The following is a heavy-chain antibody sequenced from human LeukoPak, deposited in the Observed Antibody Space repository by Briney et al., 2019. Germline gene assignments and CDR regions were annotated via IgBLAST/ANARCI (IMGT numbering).Heavy chain of an antibody. CDR2: ISAYNGNT. Sequence: ASVKVSCKASGYTFTGYYMHWVRQAPGQGLEWMGWISAYNGNTNYAQKLQGRVTMTTDTSTSTAYMELRSLRSDDTAVYYCARGKGVLHNWFDPWGQGTLVTVSS. D-gene: IGHD2-8*01. CDR1: GYTFTGYY. V-gene: IGHV1-18*04. J-gene: IGHJ5*02. CDR3: ARGKGVLHNWFDP.